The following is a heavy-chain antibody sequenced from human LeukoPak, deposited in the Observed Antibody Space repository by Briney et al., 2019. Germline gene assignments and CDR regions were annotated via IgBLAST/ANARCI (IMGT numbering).Heavy chain of an antibody. V-gene: IGHV4-39*07. CDR1: GGSISSSRYY. D-gene: IGHD6-13*01. CDR3: ARDNPSPGIAAPEYFQH. CDR2: IYYSGST. J-gene: IGHJ1*01. Sequence: SETLSLTCTVSGGSISSSRYYWGWIRQPPGKGLEWIGTIYYSGSTYYNPSLKSRVTISVDTTKNQFSLNLNSVTAADTAVYYCARDNPSPGIAAPEYFQHWGQGTLVTVSS.